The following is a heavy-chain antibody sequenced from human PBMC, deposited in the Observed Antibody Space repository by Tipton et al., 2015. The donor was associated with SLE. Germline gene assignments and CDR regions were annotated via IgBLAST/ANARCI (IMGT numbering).Heavy chain of an antibody. D-gene: IGHD1-1*01. Sequence: TLSLTCTVSGGSISSGDYYWSWIRQPPGKGLEWIGYIYYSGSTYYNPSLKSRVTISVDTSKNQFSLTLISVTAADTAMYYCARVVNWDWYFDLWGRGTLVTVSS. CDR3: ARVVNWDWYFDL. CDR1: GGSISSGDYY. CDR2: IYYSGST. J-gene: IGHJ2*01. V-gene: IGHV4-30-4*01.